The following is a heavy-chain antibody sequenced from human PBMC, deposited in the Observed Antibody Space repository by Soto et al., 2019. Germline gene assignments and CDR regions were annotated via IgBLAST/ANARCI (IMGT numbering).Heavy chain of an antibody. CDR2: ISHSGST. Sequence: QLPLQESGSGLVKPSQTLSLTCAVSGGSISSGGYSWSWIRQPPGKGLEWIGYISHSGSTYYNPSLKSRVTISGDRSKNQFSLKLSSVTAADTAVYYCARWFDPWGQGTLVTVSS. V-gene: IGHV4-30-2*01. CDR1: GGSISSGGYS. CDR3: ARWFDP. J-gene: IGHJ5*02.